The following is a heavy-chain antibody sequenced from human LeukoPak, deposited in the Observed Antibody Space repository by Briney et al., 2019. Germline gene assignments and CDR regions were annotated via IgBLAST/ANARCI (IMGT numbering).Heavy chain of an antibody. D-gene: IGHD1-26*01. CDR3: ARDREWELPIDY. J-gene: IGHJ4*02. CDR1: GYTFTSYY. Sequence: ASVKVSCKASGYTFTSYYMHWVRQAPGQGLEWMGIINPSGGSTSYAQKFQGRVTMTRDMSTSTVYMELSSLRSEDTAVYYCARDREWELPIDYWGQGTLVTVSS. CDR2: INPSGGST. V-gene: IGHV1-46*01.